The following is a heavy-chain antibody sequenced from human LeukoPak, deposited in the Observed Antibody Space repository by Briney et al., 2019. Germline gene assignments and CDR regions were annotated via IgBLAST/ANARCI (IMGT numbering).Heavy chain of an antibody. CDR1: GFTFSSYW. V-gene: IGHV3-7*01. Sequence: GGSLRLSCAASGFTFSSYWMSWARQAPGKGLEWVANIKEDGSEKYYVDSVKGRFTISRDNAKNSLYLQMNSLRVEDTAAYYCARVHYSSGWYIDYWGQGTLVTVSS. J-gene: IGHJ4*02. CDR3: ARVHYSSGWYIDY. CDR2: IKEDGSEK. D-gene: IGHD6-19*01.